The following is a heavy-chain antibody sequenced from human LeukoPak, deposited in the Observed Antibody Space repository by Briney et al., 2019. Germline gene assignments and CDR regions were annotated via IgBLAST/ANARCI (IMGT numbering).Heavy chain of an antibody. CDR3: ARSTRRDSEIALAEYFQH. D-gene: IGHD1-26*01. CDR2: ISSSGNTI. CDR1: GFTFSDYY. V-gene: IGHV3-11*01. Sequence: TGGSLRLSCAASGFTFSDYYMSWIRQAPGKGLEWVSYISSSGNTIYYADSVKGRFTIFRDNAKNSLYLQMNSLRAEDTAVYYCARSTRRDSEIALAEYFQHWGQGTLVTVSS. J-gene: IGHJ1*01.